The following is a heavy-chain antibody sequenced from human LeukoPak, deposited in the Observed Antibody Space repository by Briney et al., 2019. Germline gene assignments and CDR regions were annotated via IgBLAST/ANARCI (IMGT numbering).Heavy chain of an antibody. CDR2: INPNSGDT. CDR3: ARGFDWLSYYFDF. Sequence: ASVKVSCTASGYTFTSYYMHWVRQAPGQGLEWMGWINPNSGDTNYAQKFQGRVTMTRDTSISTAYMELSRQRSDDTAVYYCARGFDWLSYYFDFWGQGTLVTVSS. J-gene: IGHJ4*02. CDR1: GYTFTSYY. D-gene: IGHD3-9*01. V-gene: IGHV1-2*02.